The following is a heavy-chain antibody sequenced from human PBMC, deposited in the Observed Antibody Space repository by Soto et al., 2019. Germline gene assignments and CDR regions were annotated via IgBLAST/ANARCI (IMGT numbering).Heavy chain of an antibody. CDR3: ARARNYYDSSGYYYGIDI. CDR1: GGTFSSYA. Sequence: ASVKVSCKASGGTFSSYAISWVRQAPGQGLEWMGGIIPIFGTANYAQKFQGRVTITADESTSTAYMELSSLRSEDTAVYYCARARNYYDSSGYYYGIDIWGQGTMVTVSS. J-gene: IGHJ3*02. CDR2: IIPIFGTA. D-gene: IGHD3-22*01. V-gene: IGHV1-69*13.